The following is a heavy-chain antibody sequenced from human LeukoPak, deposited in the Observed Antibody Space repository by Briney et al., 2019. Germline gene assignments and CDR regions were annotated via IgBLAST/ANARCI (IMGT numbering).Heavy chain of an antibody. CDR2: IKSKTDGGTT. CDR3: CSYGFRGAGAFDL. V-gene: IGHV3-15*01. CDR1: GLFFTNAW. J-gene: IGHJ3*01. D-gene: IGHD1-26*01. Sequence: PGGSLRLSCVASGLFFTNAWMSWVRQAPGKGLEWVGRIKSKTDGGTTDYAAPVKGRFTISRDDSKNTLYLQVNSLKTEDTAMYYCCSYGFRGAGAFDLWGQGTMVTVSS.